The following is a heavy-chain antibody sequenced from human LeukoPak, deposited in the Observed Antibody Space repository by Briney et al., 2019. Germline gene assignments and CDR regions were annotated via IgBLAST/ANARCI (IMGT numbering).Heavy chain of an antibody. CDR3: ARDSPYYDFCSANPGSTDV. V-gene: IGHV1-2*02. J-gene: IGHJ6*02. Sequence: AAVKDSCKASGYTFIGYYIHWVRQAPGQGLEWMGWINPNSGGTNYAQKFQGRVTMTRETSISTAYMELSRLRSDDTAVYYCARDSPYYDFCSANPGSTDVWGQGTTVT. CDR2: INPNSGGT. D-gene: IGHD3-3*01. CDR1: GYTFIGYY.